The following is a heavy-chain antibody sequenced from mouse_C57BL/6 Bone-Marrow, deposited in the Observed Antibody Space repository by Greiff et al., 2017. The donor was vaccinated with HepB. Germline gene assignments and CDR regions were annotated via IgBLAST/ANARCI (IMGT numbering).Heavy chain of an antibody. V-gene: IGHV1-82*01. CDR3: AVYGNYDY. CDR2: IYPGDGDT. D-gene: IGHD2-1*01. J-gene: IGHJ2*01. CDR1: GYAFSSSW. Sequence: QVQLQQSGPELVKPGASVKISCKASGYAFSSSWMNWVKQRTGKGLEWIGRIYPGDGDTNYNGKFKGKATLTADKSSSTAYMQLRSLTSEASAVYFCAVYGNYDYWGQGTTLTVSS.